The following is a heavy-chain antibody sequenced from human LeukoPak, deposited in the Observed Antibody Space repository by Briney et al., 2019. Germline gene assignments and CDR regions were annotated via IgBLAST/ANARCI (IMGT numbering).Heavy chain of an antibody. Sequence: SETLSLTCTVSGGSISSYYWSWIRQPPGKGLEWIGYIYYNGGTNYNPSLRSRVTISVDTSKNHFSLRLSSVTAADTAMYYCARAGEVDTAMDANFDYWGQGTLVTVSS. CDR1: GGSISSYY. D-gene: IGHD5-18*01. CDR3: ARAGEVDTAMDANFDY. CDR2: IYYNGGT. V-gene: IGHV4-59*01. J-gene: IGHJ4*02.